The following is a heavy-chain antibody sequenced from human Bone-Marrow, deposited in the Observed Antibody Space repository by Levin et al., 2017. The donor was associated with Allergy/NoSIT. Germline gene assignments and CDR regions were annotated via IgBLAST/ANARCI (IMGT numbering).Heavy chain of an antibody. V-gene: IGHV3-7*03. D-gene: IGHD1-1*01. CDR3: ARYNWNAEIDY. Sequence: GGSPRLSCAASGFSFSNSYMCWVRQAPGKGLEWVASMKQDGTERNYVDSVKGRFTISRDNAKNSLYLQMNSLRADDTAVYYCARYNWNAEIDYWGPGTLVTVSS. J-gene: IGHJ4*02. CDR2: MKQDGTER. CDR1: GFSFSNSY.